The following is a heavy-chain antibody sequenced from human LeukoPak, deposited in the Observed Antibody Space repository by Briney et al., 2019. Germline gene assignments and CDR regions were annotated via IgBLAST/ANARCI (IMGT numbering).Heavy chain of an antibody. CDR1: GFIFSTYW. V-gene: IGHV3-7*04. CDR3: ARDSPGYLAYDS. Sequence: PGGSLRLSCAASGFIFSTYWMTWVRQAPGKGPEWVANIKEDGSAKYCVDSVKGRVTISRDKAKKSLYLQMKSLRAEDTAVYYCARDSPGYLAYDSWGQGNLVSVSS. J-gene: IGHJ4*02. D-gene: IGHD1-1*01. CDR2: IKEDGSAK.